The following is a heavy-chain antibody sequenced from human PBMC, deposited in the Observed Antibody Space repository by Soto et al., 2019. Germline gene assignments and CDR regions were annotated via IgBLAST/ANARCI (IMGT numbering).Heavy chain of an antibody. Sequence: PSETLSLTCAVSGGSISSGGYSWSWIRQPPGKGLEWIGYIYNSGSTYYNPSLKSRVTISVDRSKNQFSLKLSSATAADTAVYYCARGGDSGYASSLFGQLYYYGMDVWGQGTTVTVSS. CDR2: IYNSGST. CDR3: ARGGDSGYASSLFGQLYYYGMDV. CDR1: GGSISSGGYS. D-gene: IGHD5-12*01. V-gene: IGHV4-30-2*01. J-gene: IGHJ6*02.